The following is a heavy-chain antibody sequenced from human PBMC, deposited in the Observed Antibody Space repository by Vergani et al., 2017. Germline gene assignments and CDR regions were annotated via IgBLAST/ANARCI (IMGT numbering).Heavy chain of an antibody. D-gene: IGHD3-3*01. J-gene: IGHJ6*03. V-gene: IGHV3-21*01. CDR3: ARGPDYDFWTGYYPYYYYYMDV. Sequence: EVQMVESGGGLVKPGGSLRLSCVASGFTFSHYSMNWVRQAPGKGLEWVSSISDSSSTIYYADSVKGRFTISRDNAKNSLYLQMNSLRAEDTAVYYCARGPDYDFWTGYYPYYYYYMDVWGKGTTVTVSS. CDR1: GFTFSHYS. CDR2: ISDSSSTI.